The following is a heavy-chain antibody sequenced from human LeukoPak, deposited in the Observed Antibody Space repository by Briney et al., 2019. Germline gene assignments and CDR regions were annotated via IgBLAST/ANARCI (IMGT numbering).Heavy chain of an antibody. CDR2: ISTDGSST. CDR3: AGELSSGD. J-gene: IGHJ4*02. CDR1: GFAFSSVW. V-gene: IGHV3-74*01. Sequence: PGGSLRLSCAASGFAFSSVWMHWVRQAPGKGLVWVSQISTDGSSTTYADSVKGRFTISRDNAKNTLYLQMNSLRAEDTAGYYCAGELSSGDWGQGTLVLVSA. D-gene: IGHD5-18*01.